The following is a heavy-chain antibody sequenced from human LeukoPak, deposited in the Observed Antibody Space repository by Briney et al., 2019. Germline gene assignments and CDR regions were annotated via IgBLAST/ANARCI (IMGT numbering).Heavy chain of an antibody. Sequence: PSETLSLTCTVSGGSISSSSDNWGWIRQPPGKGLEWMGSIYYSGSNYYNPSLKRRVTISVDTSKTQCSLKLSSVTAAYTAVYYCARNIRYSSGLNWFDPWGQGALVTVSS. CDR3: ARNIRYSSGLNWFDP. V-gene: IGHV4-39*01. CDR2: IYYSGSN. CDR1: GGSISSSSDN. J-gene: IGHJ5*02. D-gene: IGHD6-19*01.